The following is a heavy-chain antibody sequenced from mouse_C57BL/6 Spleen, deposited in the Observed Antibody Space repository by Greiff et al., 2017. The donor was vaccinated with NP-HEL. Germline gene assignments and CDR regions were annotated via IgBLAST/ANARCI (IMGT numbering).Heavy chain of an antibody. CDR3: TRANWDVSFDY. CDR1: GFTFSSYA. J-gene: IGHJ2*01. CDR2: ISSGGDYI. V-gene: IGHV5-9-1*02. Sequence: EVKVVESGEGLVKPGGSLKLSCAASGFTFSSYAMSWVRQTPEKRLEWVAYISSGGDYIYYADTVKGRFTISRDNARNTLYLQMSSLKSEDTAMYYCTRANWDVSFDYWGQGTTLTVSS. D-gene: IGHD4-1*01.